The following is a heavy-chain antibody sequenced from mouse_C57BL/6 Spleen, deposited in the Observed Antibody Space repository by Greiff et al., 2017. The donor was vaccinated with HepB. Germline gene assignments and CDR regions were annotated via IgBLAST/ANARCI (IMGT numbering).Heavy chain of an antibody. CDR2: IYPGSGST. CDR1: GYTFTSYW. CDR3: ARPLTITTVVVDY. J-gene: IGHJ2*01. Sequence: QVQLKQPGAELVKPGASVKMSCKASGYTFTSYWITWVKQRPGQGLEWIGDIYPGSGSTNYNEKFKSKATLTVDTSSSTAYMQLSSLTSEGSAVYYCARPLTITTVVVDYWGQGTTLTVSS. V-gene: IGHV1-55*01. D-gene: IGHD1-1*01.